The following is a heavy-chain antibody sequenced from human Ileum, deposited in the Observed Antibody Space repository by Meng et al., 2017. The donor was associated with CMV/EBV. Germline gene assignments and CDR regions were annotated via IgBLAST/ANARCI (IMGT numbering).Heavy chain of an antibody. V-gene: IGHV3-21*01. CDR2: ISSSSSYI. CDR3: ARPGTMYYDFWSGYYNGWHY. D-gene: IGHD3-3*01. J-gene: IGHJ4*02. CDR1: GFTFSSYS. Sequence: GSLRLSCAASGFTFSSYSMNWVRQAPGKGLEWVSSISSSSSYIYYADSVKGRFTISRDNAKNSLYLQMNSLRAEDTAVYYCARPGTMYYDFWSGYYNGWHYWGQGTLVTVSS.